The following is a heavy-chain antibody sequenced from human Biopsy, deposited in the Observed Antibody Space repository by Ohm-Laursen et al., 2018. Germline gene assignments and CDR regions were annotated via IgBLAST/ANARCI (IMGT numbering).Heavy chain of an antibody. CDR3: ARDYDTSGYYYVS. CDR2: IFYRGST. J-gene: IGHJ5*02. V-gene: IGHV4-39*01. D-gene: IGHD3-22*01. CDR1: GGSISNNNYY. Sequence: SETLSLTWGVSGGSISNNNYYWGWIRQPPGKGLEWIGSIFYRGSTHYKPSLKSRVNISVDTSKNQFSLKLNSVTAADTAVYYCARDYDTSGYYYVSWGQGTLVTVSS.